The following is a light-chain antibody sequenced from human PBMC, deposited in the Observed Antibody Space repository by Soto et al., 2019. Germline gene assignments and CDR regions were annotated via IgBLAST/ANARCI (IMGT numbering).Light chain of an antibody. J-gene: IGKJ4*01. CDR1: QGIVNT. CDR3: QHYVNWPLT. Sequence: ELVITQSPATLSVSPGEGAPLSCRATQGIVNTLAWYQQKPGQTPRLLIFGASIRATGVPARFSGSGSGTDFTLTINSLQSEDFAVYYCQHYVNWPLTFGGGTRV. CDR2: GAS. V-gene: IGKV3-15*01.